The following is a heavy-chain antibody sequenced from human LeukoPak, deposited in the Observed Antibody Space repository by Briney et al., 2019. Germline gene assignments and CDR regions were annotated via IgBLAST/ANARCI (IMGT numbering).Heavy chain of an antibody. CDR3: ARGPSLVAARHWFDP. Sequence: SETLSLTCAVYGGSFSGYYWSWIRRPPGKGLEWIGEINHSGSTNYNPSLKSRVTISVDTSKNQFSLKLSSVTAADTAVYYCARGPSLVAARHWFDPWGQGTLVTVSS. CDR2: INHSGST. CDR1: GGSFSGYY. V-gene: IGHV4-34*01. J-gene: IGHJ5*02. D-gene: IGHD6-6*01.